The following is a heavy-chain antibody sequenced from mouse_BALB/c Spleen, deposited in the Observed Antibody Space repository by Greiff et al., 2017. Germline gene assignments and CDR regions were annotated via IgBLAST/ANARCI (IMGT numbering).Heavy chain of an antibody. CDR2: ISDGGSYT. CDR3: ARDDGYGSSSWYFDV. Sequence: EVKLEESGGGLVKPGGSLKLSCAASGFTFSDYYMYWVRQTPEKRLEWVATISDGGSYTYYPDSVKGRFTISRDNAKNNLYLQMSSLKSEDTAMYYCARDDGYGSSSWYFDVWGAGTTVTVSS. D-gene: IGHD1-1*01. J-gene: IGHJ1*01. V-gene: IGHV5-4*02. CDR1: GFTFSDYY.